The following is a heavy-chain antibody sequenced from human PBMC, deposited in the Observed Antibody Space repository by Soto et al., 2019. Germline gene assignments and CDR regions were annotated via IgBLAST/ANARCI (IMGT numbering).Heavy chain of an antibody. Sequence: GGSLRLSCAASGFTFTRYSMNWVRQAPGKGLEWVSLISATGGGTYYADSVKGRFTISRDNSHNTLYLQVHSLTAEDTAVYYCAKDRRAGGNSAFYFDFWGQGAQVTVSS. CDR2: ISATGGGT. CDR1: GFTFTRYS. V-gene: IGHV3-23*01. J-gene: IGHJ4*02. CDR3: AKDRRAGGNSAFYFDF. D-gene: IGHD3-16*01.